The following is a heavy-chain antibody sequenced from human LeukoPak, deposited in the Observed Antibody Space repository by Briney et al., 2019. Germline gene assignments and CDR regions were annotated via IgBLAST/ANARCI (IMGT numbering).Heavy chain of an antibody. CDR1: GFTFSNAW. CDR3: TTLDDFWSGYAGFDY. Sequence: GGSLRLSCAASGFTFSNAWMSWVRQAPGKGLEWVGRIKSKTDGGTTDYAAPVKGRFTISRDDSKNTLYLQMNSLKTEDTAVYYCTTLDDFWSGYAGFDYWGQETLVTVSS. CDR2: IKSKTDGGTT. J-gene: IGHJ4*02. V-gene: IGHV3-15*01. D-gene: IGHD3-3*01.